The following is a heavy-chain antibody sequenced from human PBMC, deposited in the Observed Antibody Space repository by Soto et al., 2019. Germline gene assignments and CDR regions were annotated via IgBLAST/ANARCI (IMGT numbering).Heavy chain of an antibody. V-gene: IGHV3-23*01. D-gene: IGHD2-21*01. J-gene: IGHJ4*02. CDR1: GFTFSLYT. Sequence: PGGSLRLSCAASGFTFSLYTMSWVRQAPGKGLEWVSGIYGSASETFYADSVKGRFTISRDQSRNTLYLQMNSLRAEDTAVYYCARDRDQDGDWDIDLWGQGTRVTVSS. CDR2: IYGSASET. CDR3: ARDRDQDGDWDIDL.